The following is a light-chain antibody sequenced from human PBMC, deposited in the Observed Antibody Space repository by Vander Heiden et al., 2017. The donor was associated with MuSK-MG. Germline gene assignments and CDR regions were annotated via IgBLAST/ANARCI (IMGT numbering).Light chain of an antibody. CDR2: NTS. Sequence: DIQLTQSPSSLSASVGDRVTITCRASQSISRNLNWYQQKPGKAPNLLIYNTSSLQSGVPSRFSGSGSGTDFTLTISSLQREDFETYYCQQSESTPLTFGGGAKVDLK. CDR1: QSISRN. J-gene: IGKJ4*01. V-gene: IGKV1-39*01. CDR3: QQSESTPLT.